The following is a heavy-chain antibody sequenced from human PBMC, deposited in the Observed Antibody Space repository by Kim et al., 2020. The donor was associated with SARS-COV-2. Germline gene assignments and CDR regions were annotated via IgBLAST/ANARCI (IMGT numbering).Heavy chain of an antibody. J-gene: IGHJ3*01. V-gene: IGHV3-30*04. CDR3: ARGEFGTLNAVYL. CDR2: ISSDGRNH. Sequence: GGSLRLSCAASGFTFSSYAMHWVRQAPGKGLEWVAVISSDGRNHYYTDSVRGRFIISRDTSNATLDLKMNNRGAEDTAVYYCARGEFGTLNAVYLWGQGT. D-gene: IGHD1-7*01. CDR1: GFTFSSYA.